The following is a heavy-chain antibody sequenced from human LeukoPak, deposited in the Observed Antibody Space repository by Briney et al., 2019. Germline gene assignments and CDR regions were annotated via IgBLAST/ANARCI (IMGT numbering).Heavy chain of an antibody. CDR1: GFTVSSNH. CDR2: IYSGGST. D-gene: IGHD2-21*02. J-gene: IGHJ3*02. CDR3: ARGPWGIVGGDGAFDI. Sequence: PGGSLRLSCAASGFTVSSNHMSWIRQAPGKGLEWVSIIYSGGSTYYADSVKGRFTISRDNSKNTLYLQMNSLRADDMAVYYCARGPWGIVGGDGAFDIWGQGTMVTVSS. V-gene: IGHV3-53*01.